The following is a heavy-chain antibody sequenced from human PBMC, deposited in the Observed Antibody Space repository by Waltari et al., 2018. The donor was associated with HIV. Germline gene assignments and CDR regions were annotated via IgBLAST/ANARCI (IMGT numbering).Heavy chain of an antibody. CDR2: IWYDGSNT. CDR1: GFTVSTYG. J-gene: IGHJ6*02. Sequence: QVQLVESGGGVVQPGRSLRLSCAASGFTVSTYGMHWVRQAPGKVLEWVAVIWYDGSNTCYTDSVKGRFTISRDNSKNTLYLQMYSLRAEDTAVYYCARDVQGYCGGERCFYGMDVWGQGTTVTVSS. D-gene: IGHD2-21*01. CDR3: ARDVQGYCGGERCFYGMDV. V-gene: IGHV3-33*01.